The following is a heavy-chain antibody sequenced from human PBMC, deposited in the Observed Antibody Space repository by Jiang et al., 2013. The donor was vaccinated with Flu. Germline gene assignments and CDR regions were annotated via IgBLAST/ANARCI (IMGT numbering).Heavy chain of an antibody. D-gene: IGHD4-17*01. CDR2: ISYDGNNK. CDR1: GFTFSTYG. V-gene: IGHV3-30*18. J-gene: IGHJ4*02. Sequence: GVVQPGKSLRLSCAASGFTFSTYGMHWVRQAPGKGLEWVAVISYDGNNKYYADSVKGRFTISRDNSKNTLYLEMNSLRAEDTAVYSCAKLKATHGDYRWPIDYWGQGTLVTVSS. CDR3: AKLKATHGDYRWPIDY.